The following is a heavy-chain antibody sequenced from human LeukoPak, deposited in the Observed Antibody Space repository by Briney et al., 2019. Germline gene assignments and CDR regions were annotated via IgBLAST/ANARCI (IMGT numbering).Heavy chain of an antibody. D-gene: IGHD2-8*01. V-gene: IGHV1-69*13. CDR1: GGTFSSYA. Sequence: SVTVSCTASGGTFSSYAISWVRQAPGQGLEWMGGIFPIFGTANYAQKFQGRVTITADESTSTAYMELSSLRSEDTAVYYCAAHRLMVYAIHRYYFDYWGQGTLVTVSS. CDR3: AAHRLMVYAIHRYYFDY. J-gene: IGHJ4*02. CDR2: IFPIFGTA.